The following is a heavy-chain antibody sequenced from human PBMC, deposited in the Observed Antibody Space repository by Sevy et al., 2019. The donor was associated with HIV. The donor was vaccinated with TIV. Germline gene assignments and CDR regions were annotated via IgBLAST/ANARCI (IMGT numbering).Heavy chain of an antibody. CDR3: AGASQQLVLLREYYFDY. CDR1: GFTFNIYS. Sequence: GGSLRLSCAASGFTFNIYSMNWVRQAPGKGLEWVSSISSGSSYIYYADSLKGRFTFSRDNAKNSLYLQMNSLRAEDTAVYYCAGASQQLVLLREYYFDYWGQGTLVTVSS. V-gene: IGHV3-21*01. D-gene: IGHD6-13*01. CDR2: ISSGSSYI. J-gene: IGHJ4*02.